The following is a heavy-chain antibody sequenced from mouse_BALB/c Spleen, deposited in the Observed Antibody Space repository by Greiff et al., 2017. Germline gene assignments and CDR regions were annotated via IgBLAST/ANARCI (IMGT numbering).Heavy chain of an antibody. Sequence: EVHLVESGGGLVQPGGSRKLSCAASGFTFSSFGMHWVRQAPEKGLEWVAYISSGSSTIYYADTVKGRFTISRDNPKNTLFLQMTSLRSEDTAMYYCASELFYAMDYWGQGTSVTVSS. J-gene: IGHJ4*01. CDR2: ISSGSSTI. CDR3: ASELFYAMDY. CDR1: GFTFSSFG. V-gene: IGHV5-17*02.